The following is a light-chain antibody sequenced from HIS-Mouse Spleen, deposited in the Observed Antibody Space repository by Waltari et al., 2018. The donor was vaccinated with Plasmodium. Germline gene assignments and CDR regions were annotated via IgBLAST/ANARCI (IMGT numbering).Light chain of an antibody. CDR2: DAS. V-gene: IGKV1-33*01. Sequence: DIQMIQSPSSLSASVGDRATITCQASQDISNYLNWYQQKPGKAPKLLIYDASNLETGVPSRFSGSGSGTDFTFTISSLQPEDIATYYCQQYDNLPYTFGQGTKLEIK. CDR3: QQYDNLPYT. J-gene: IGKJ2*01. CDR1: QDISNY.